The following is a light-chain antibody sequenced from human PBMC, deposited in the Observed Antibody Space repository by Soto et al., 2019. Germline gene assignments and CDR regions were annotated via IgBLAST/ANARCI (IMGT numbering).Light chain of an antibody. CDR2: DTS. Sequence: EIIMTQSPASLSVSPGGGATLSCRASQGIGDTLAWYQHKPGQTPRLLIYDTSTRATGVPARFSGSRSGTEFTLTINSLQSEDFAVYYCQRYNNWPLTFGGGTKVDIK. CDR1: QGIGDT. V-gene: IGKV3-15*01. CDR3: QRYNNWPLT. J-gene: IGKJ4*01.